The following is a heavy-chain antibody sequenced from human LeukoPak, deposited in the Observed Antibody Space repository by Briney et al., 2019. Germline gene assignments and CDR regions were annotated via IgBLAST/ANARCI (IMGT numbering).Heavy chain of an antibody. CDR2: IYSGGST. J-gene: IGHJ4*02. V-gene: IGHV3-53*01. CDR1: GFTVSSNY. CDR3: AKGLHDFWSGYMYYFDY. D-gene: IGHD3-3*01. Sequence: GGSLRLSCAASGFTVSSNYMSWVRQAPGKGLEWVSVIYSGGSTYYADSVKGRFTISRDNSKNTLYLQMNSLRAEDTAVYYCAKGLHDFWSGYMYYFDYWGQGTLVTVSS.